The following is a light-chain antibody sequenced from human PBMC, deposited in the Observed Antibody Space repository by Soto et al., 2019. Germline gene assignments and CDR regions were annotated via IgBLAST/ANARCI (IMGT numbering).Light chain of an antibody. J-gene: IGLJ2*01. Sequence: QSALPQHASVSGSPGQSITISCSGTSGDVGGYDHVSWYQHHPGEAPKLMIYEVSYRPSGVSTRFSGSKSGNTASLTISGLQAEDEADYYCSSYTSSSTGGLFGGGTKLTVL. CDR1: SGDVGGYDH. CDR3: SSYTSSSTGGL. V-gene: IGLV2-14*01. CDR2: EVS.